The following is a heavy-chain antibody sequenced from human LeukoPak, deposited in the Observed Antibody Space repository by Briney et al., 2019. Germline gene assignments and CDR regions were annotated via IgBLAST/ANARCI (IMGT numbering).Heavy chain of an antibody. V-gene: IGHV4-59*01. Sequence: SETLSLTCTVSGGSITSYYWSWIRQPPGKGLEWIGYIYYSGTTNYNPSLKSRVTISVDTSKNQFSLKVNSVTAADTAVYYCVRSKSGAYGWFDPWGQGTLVTVSS. CDR3: VRSKSGAYGWFDP. CDR2: IYYSGTT. J-gene: IGHJ5*02. CDR1: GGSITSYY. D-gene: IGHD2-15*01.